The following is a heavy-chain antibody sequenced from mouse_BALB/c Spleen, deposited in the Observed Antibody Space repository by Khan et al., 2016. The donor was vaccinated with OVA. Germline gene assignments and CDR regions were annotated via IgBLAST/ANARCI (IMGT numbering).Heavy chain of an antibody. D-gene: IGHD1-1*01. CDR1: GYTFTDNY. V-gene: IGHV1-84*02. Sequence: QVQLKESGPELVKPGASVKISCKASGYTFTDNYINWVKQKPGQGLEWIGWIYPGSGKTKYNEKFKGKATLTVDTSSSTAYMQLSRLTSEDTAVYFGTRGGYYSNSLFDCWGQGTTLTVSS. CDR2: IYPGSGKT. CDR3: TRGGYYSNSLFDC. J-gene: IGHJ2*01.